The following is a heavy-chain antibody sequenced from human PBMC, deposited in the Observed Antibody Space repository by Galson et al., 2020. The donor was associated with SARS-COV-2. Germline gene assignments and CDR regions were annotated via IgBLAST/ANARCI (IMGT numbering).Heavy chain of an antibody. J-gene: IGHJ4*02. CDR1: GYTFTGYY. CDR3: ASARGPDYYDSSGYLDY. CDR2: INPNSGGT. D-gene: IGHD3-22*01. V-gene: IGHV1-2*02. Sequence: ASVTVSCKASGYTFTGYYMHWVRQAPGQGLEWMGWINPNSGGTNYAQKFQGRVTMTRDTSISTAYMELSRLRSDDTAVYYCASARGPDYYDSSGYLDYWGQGTLVTVSS.